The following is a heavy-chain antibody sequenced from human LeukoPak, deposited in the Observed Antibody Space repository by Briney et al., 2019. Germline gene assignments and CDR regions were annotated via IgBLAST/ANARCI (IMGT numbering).Heavy chain of an antibody. J-gene: IGHJ3*02. D-gene: IGHD3-3*01. CDR1: GFTCSSYA. CDR3: AKDLRAKYYDFWSGYSLNPLDAFDI. Sequence: PGGSLRLSCAASGFTCSSYAMSWVRQAPGKGLEWVSAISGSGGSTYYADSVKGRFTISRDNSKNTLYLQMNSLRAEDTAVYYCAKDLRAKYYDFWSGYSLNPLDAFDIWGQGTMVTVSS. CDR2: ISGSGGST. V-gene: IGHV3-23*01.